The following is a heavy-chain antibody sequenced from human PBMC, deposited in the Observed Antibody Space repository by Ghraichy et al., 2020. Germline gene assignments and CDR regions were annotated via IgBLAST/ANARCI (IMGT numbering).Heavy chain of an antibody. V-gene: IGHV4-31*03. CDR1: GGSISSGHYY. CDR3: ASQVCGGESCNIGGAEYFLH. J-gene: IGHJ1*01. CDR2: IYYTGST. D-gene: IGHD2-21*01. Sequence: TLSLTCTVSGGSISSGHYYWSWIRQHPGKGLEWIGYIYYTGSTFYNPSLKSRITISLDTSENQFSLKLTSVTAADTAVYYCASQVCGGESCNIGGAEYFLHWGQGTQVTVSS.